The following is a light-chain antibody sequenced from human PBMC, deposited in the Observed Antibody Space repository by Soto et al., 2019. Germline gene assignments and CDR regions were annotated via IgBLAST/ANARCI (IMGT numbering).Light chain of an antibody. V-gene: IGKV4-1*01. Sequence: DIVMTQSPDSLAVSLGERATINCKSSQSLLHSSNYLSWYQQKPGQPPKRLIYWASTREFGVPDRFSGSGSGTDFTLTISRLEPEDFAVYYCQQYGSSPPYTFGGGTKVDI. CDR2: WAS. J-gene: IGKJ4*01. CDR3: QQYGSSPPYT. CDR1: QSLLHSSNY.